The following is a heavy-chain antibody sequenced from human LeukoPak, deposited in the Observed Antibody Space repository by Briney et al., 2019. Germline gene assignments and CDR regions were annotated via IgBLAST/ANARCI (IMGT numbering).Heavy chain of an antibody. Sequence: SVKVSCKASGGTFSSYSITWVRQAPGQGLEWMGRIIPILGIANYAQRFQGRVTITADKSTSTAYMELSSLRSEDTAVYYCARAYCSSTSCYGWVDYWSQGAQVTVSS. J-gene: IGHJ4*02. D-gene: IGHD2-2*01. V-gene: IGHV1-69*04. CDR3: ARAYCSSTSCYGWVDY. CDR2: IIPILGIA. CDR1: GGTFSSYS.